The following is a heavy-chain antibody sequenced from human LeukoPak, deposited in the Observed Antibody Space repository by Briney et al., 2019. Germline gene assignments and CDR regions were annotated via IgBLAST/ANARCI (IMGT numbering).Heavy chain of an antibody. Sequence: SETLSLTCTVAGGSISSYYWSWIRQPPGKGLEWIGYIYYSGSTNYNPSLKSRVTISVDTSKNQFSLKLNSVTAADTAVYYCARTNTVFYYFDYWGQGTLITVSS. CDR3: ARTNTVFYYFDY. D-gene: IGHD1/OR15-1a*01. V-gene: IGHV4-59*12. CDR1: GGSISSYY. CDR2: IYYSGST. J-gene: IGHJ4*02.